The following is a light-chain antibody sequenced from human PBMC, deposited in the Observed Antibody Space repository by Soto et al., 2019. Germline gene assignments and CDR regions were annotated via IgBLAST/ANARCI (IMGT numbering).Light chain of an antibody. V-gene: IGLV1-40*01. J-gene: IGLJ2*01. CDR3: QSYDSSLSGSV. CDR1: SSNIGAGYD. CDR2: GNN. Sequence: QSVLTQPPSVSGAPGQRVTISCTGSSSNIGAGYDVHWYQQLPGTAPKLLMYGNNNRPSGVPDRFSGSKSGTSASLAITGLQAEVEADYYCQSYDSSLSGSVFGGGTKLTVL.